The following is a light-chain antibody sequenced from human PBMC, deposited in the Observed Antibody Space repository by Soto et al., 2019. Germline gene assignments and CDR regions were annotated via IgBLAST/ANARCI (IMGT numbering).Light chain of an antibody. CDR3: QQYNSSWT. CDR1: QSVSDW. Sequence: IQFTQSLSSLSASVGDRVTITCRASQSVSDWLAWYQQKPGKAPKLLIYDASSLESGVPSRFSGSGSGTEFTLTISSLQPDDFATYYCQQYNSSWTFGQGTKVDIK. J-gene: IGKJ1*01. V-gene: IGKV1-5*01. CDR2: DAS.